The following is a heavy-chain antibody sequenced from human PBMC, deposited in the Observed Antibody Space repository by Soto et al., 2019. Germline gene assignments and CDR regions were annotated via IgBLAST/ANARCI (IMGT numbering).Heavy chain of an antibody. V-gene: IGHV4-59*01. CDR1: GVSISNNY. CDR3: TRANWYSEY. D-gene: IGHD7-27*01. Sequence: QVQLQESGPGLVKPSETLSLTCTVSGVSISNNYCSWIRQPPGKRLEWIGYIYYNGNTNYNPSLKSRVTMSVDTSRNQISLKLTTVTAADTAVYYCTRANWYSEYWGQGTLVTVSS. J-gene: IGHJ4*02. CDR2: IYYNGNT.